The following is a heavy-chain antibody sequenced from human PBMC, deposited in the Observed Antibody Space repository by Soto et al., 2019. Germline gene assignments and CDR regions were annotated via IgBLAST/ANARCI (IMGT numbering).Heavy chain of an antibody. CDR1: GFTFSRYA. V-gene: IGHV3-23*01. Sequence: EVQLWESGGGLVQPGGSLRLSCAASGFTFSRYAMNWVRQAPGKGLEWVSSISYSDHSTYYADSVKGRFTISRDNSKEELYVQMNKLRAEDTAVYYCARREGSKGWGDFDSWGQGTLVSVSS. CDR2: ISYSDHST. D-gene: IGHD3-16*01. CDR3: ARREGSKGWGDFDS. J-gene: IGHJ4*02.